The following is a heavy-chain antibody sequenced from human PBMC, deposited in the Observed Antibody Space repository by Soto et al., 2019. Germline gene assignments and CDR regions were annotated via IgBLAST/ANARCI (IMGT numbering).Heavy chain of an antibody. CDR1: GFTFSRYG. CDR2: IWYDGSNK. J-gene: IGHJ6*02. CDR3: ARDQIPAAGYYYYGMDV. V-gene: IGHV3-33*01. Sequence: GGSLRLSCAASGFTFSRYGMHWVRQAPGKGLEWVALIWYDGSNKYYADSVKARFTISRDNSKNTLYLQMNSLRAEDTAVYYCARDQIPAAGYYYYGMDVWGQGTMVTVSS. D-gene: IGHD6-13*01.